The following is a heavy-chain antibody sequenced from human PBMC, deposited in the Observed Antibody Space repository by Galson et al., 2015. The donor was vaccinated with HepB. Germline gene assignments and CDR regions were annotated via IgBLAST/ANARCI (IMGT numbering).Heavy chain of an antibody. CDR1: GFTFNDYR. V-gene: IGHV3-7*03. D-gene: IGHD5/OR15-5a*01. CDR3: ARLYRVGSLPSDAFDI. J-gene: IGHJ3*02. Sequence: SLRLSCAASGFTFNDYRMSWVRQAPGKGLEWVANTKQDGSEKYYVDSVKGRFTISRDNAKNSLYLQMNSLRAEDAALYYCARLYRVGSLPSDAFDIWGQGTMVTVSS. CDR2: TKQDGSEK.